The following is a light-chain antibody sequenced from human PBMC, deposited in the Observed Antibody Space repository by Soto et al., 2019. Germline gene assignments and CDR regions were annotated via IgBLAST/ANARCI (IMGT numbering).Light chain of an antibody. J-gene: IGLJ1*01. Sequence: QSVLTQPASASGTPGQNVSISCSGSGSNIRSNHVYWYQQHPGKAPKLMIYEVSNRPSGVSNRFSGSKSGNTASLTISGLQAEDEADYYCSSYTSSSIVFXTGTKVTVL. CDR1: GSNIRSNH. V-gene: IGLV2-14*01. CDR2: EVS. CDR3: SSYTSSSIV.